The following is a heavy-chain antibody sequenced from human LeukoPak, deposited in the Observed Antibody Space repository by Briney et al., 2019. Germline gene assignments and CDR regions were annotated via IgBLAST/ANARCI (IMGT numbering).Heavy chain of an antibody. V-gene: IGHV3-23*01. CDR2: ISGSGGST. J-gene: IGHJ3*02. D-gene: IGHD3-3*01. Sequence: GESLRLSCAASGFTFSTYAMSWVRQAPGRGLEGVSTISGSGGSTYYADSVKGRFTISRDSYKHTLYLQMNSLRAEDTAVYYCAKGFWSGYLGGAFDIWGQGTMVTVSS. CDR1: GFTFSTYA. CDR3: AKGFWSGYLGGAFDI.